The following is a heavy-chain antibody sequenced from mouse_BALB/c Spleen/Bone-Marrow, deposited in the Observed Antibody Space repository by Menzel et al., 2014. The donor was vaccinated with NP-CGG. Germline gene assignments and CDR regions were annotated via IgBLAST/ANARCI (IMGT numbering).Heavy chain of an antibody. Sequence: QVQLKESGPELVKPGASAKMSCKASGYTFTSYYIHWVKQRPGQGLEWIGWIYPGDGSTKYNEKFKGKTTLTADKSSSTAYMLLSSLTSEDSAIYFCARGELPYYFDYWGQGTTLTVSS. CDR1: GYTFTSYY. CDR3: ARGELPYYFDY. V-gene: IGHV1S56*01. J-gene: IGHJ2*01. CDR2: IYPGDGST.